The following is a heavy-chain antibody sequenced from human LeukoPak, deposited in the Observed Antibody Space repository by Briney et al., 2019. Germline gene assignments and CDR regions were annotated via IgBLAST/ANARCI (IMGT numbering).Heavy chain of an antibody. CDR3: ARFHYGDYKIDY. V-gene: IGHV4-59*08. CDR2: IYYSGST. D-gene: IGHD4-17*01. CDR1: GGSISSYY. J-gene: IGHJ4*02. Sequence: SETLSLTCTVSGGSISSYYWSWIRQPPGKGLEWIGYIYYSGSTNYNPSLKSRVTISVDTSKNQFSLKLSSVTAADTAVYYCARFHYGDYKIDYWGQGTLVTVSS.